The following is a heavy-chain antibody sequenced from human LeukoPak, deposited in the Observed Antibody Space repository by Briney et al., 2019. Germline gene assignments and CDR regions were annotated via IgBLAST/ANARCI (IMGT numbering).Heavy chain of an antibody. V-gene: IGHV4-39*01. D-gene: IGHD3-3*01. J-gene: IGHJ5*02. CDR3: ARLKSRVFGVPPMGWFDP. CDR2: IYYSGST. CDR1: GGSISSSSYY. Sequence: PSETLSLTCTVSGGSISSSSYYWGWIRQPPGKGLEWIGSIYYSGSTYYNPSLKSRVTISVDTSKNQFSLKLSSVTAADTAVYYCARLKSRVFGVPPMGWFDPWGQGTLVTVSS.